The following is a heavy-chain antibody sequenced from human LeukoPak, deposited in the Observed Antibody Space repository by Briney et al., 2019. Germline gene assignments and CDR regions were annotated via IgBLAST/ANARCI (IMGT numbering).Heavy chain of an antibody. CDR1: GFTFSSYE. J-gene: IGHJ6*04. V-gene: IGHV3-48*03. Sequence: GGSLRLSCAASGFTFSSYEMNWVRQAPGKGLEWVSHIGTSDSTIDYVDSVKGRFTISRDSAKNSLYLQMNSLRAEDTAVYYCARDNRGYGSGSYYYYGMDVWSKGTTVTVSS. D-gene: IGHD3-10*01. CDR3: ARDNRGYGSGSYYYYGMDV. CDR2: IGTSDSTI.